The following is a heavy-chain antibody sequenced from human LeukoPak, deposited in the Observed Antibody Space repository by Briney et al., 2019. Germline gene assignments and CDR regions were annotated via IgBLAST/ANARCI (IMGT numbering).Heavy chain of an antibody. J-gene: IGHJ4*02. CDR1: GYTFTSYD. CDR2: VNPNSGHT. V-gene: IGHV1-8*01. D-gene: IGHD2-15*01. Sequence: GASVKVSCKASGYTFTSYDVNWVRQATGQGLEWMGWVNPNSGHTGYAQKFQGRVTMTTNTSISTAYMELSSLRSEDTAVYYCARGAPGSYCSGGSCPYFGYWGQGTLVSVSS. CDR3: ARGAPGSYCSGGSCPYFGY.